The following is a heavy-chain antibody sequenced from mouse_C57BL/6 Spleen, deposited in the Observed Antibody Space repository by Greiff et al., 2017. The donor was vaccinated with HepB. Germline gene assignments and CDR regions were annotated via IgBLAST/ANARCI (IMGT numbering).Heavy chain of an antibody. V-gene: IGHV1-42*01. Sequence: VQLQQSGPELVKPGASVKISCKASGYSFTGYYMNWVKQSPEKSLEWIGEINPSTGGTTYNQKFKAKATLTVDKSSSTAYMQLKSLTSEDSAVYYCARAWGTDGDGYFDDWGQGTSLTVSS. CDR2: INPSTGGT. J-gene: IGHJ2*03. CDR3: ARAWGTDGDGYFDD. CDR1: GYSFTGYY. D-gene: IGHD3-1*01.